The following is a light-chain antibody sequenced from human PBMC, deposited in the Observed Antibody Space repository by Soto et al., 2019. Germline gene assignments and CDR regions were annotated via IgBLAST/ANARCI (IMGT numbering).Light chain of an antibody. Sequence: DIQTTHSPSSLSAFLGDRVTITCRASQTISNYLNWYQQKPGKAPKLLIYAASSLQSGVPSRFSGSLYGTDFNLTISSLRTEDSATYFCQQSYINPYTFGQGTKVDIK. V-gene: IGKV1-39*01. CDR3: QQSYINPYT. J-gene: IGKJ2*01. CDR2: AAS. CDR1: QTISNY.